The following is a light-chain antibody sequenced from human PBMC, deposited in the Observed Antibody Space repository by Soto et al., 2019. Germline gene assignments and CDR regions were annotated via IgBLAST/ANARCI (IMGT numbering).Light chain of an antibody. CDR2: DAS. CDR1: QSISTY. J-gene: IGKJ1*01. Sequence: DIQMTQSPSXLXASVXDRVTLTCRASQSISTYLAWYQQKPGKAPKLLIFDASTLESGVPSRFSGSGSGTEFTLTISSLQPDDFATYYCQQYNSYSETFGQGTKVDIK. V-gene: IGKV1-5*01. CDR3: QQYNSYSET.